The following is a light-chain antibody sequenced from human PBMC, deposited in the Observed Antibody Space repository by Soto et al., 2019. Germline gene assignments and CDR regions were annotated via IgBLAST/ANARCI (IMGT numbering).Light chain of an antibody. CDR1: SSDVGNYNL. CDR3: CSYAGSSTWV. J-gene: IGLJ3*02. Sequence: QPVLTQPASVSGSPGQSIAISCTGTSSDVGNYNLVSWYQQHPGKAPKLMIFEVSKRPSGVSDRFSGSKSGNTASLTISGLQAEDEADYSCCSYAGSSTWVFGGGTKLTVL. CDR2: EVS. V-gene: IGLV2-23*02.